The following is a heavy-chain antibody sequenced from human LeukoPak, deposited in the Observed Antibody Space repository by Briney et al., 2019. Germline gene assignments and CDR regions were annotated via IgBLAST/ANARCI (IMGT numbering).Heavy chain of an antibody. D-gene: IGHD5-12*01. Sequence: SETLSLTCTVSGGSISSCGYYWSWLPQDQGMELEGLGYIYYSGSTYYNPSLKSPVTISVDTSKNQFSLKLSSVTAADTAVYYCARDSGFGNNWFDPWGQGTLVTVSS. CDR2: IYYSGST. J-gene: IGHJ5*02. CDR3: ARDSGFGNNWFDP. CDR1: GGSISSCGYY. V-gene: IGHV4-31*01.